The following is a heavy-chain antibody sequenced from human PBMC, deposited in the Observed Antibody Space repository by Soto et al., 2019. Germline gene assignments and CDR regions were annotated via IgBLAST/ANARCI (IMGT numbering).Heavy chain of an antibody. D-gene: IGHD3-10*01. Sequence: GGSLRLSCAASGFTFSTYVMHWVRQAPGKGLEWVAHISSDGNNKYYADSVKGRFTISRDNSKNTLYLQMNSLRAEDTAVYYCASTPTTMVRGGNLGGFSPHYYYGMDVWGQGTTVTVSS. CDR1: GFTFSTYV. V-gene: IGHV3-30*14. J-gene: IGHJ6*02. CDR2: ISSDGNNK. CDR3: ASTPTTMVRGGNLGGFSPHYYYGMDV.